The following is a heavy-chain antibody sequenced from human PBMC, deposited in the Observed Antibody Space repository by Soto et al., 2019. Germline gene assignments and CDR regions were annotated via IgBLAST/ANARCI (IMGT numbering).Heavy chain of an antibody. CDR1: GFTFSSYG. CDR2: ISYDGSNK. D-gene: IGHD6-13*01. CDR3: AEAGASSSWDQFDY. V-gene: IGHV3-30*03. Sequence: QVQLVESGGGVXXXGXXXRLSCAASGFTFSSYGMHWVRQAPGKGLEWVAVISYDGSNKYYADSVKGRFTISSDDYKKTLYLQMNSMRADDTAVEYCAEAGASSSWDQFDYWGQGTLVTVSS. J-gene: IGHJ4*02.